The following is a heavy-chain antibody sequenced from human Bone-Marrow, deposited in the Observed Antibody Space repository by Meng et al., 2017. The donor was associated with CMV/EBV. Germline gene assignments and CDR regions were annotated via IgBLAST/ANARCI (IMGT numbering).Heavy chain of an antibody. CDR2: IQYDGNNK. CDR1: GFTFSSYG. Sequence: GGSLRLSCAASGFTFSSYGMHWVRQAPGKELEWVTFIQYDGNNKYYADSVKARFTISRDNSKNIMYLQMSSLRAEDTAVYYCAKDLDSDGSQVSDAWGQGTLVTVAS. D-gene: IGHD2-21*02. V-gene: IGHV3-30*02. CDR3: AKDLDSDGSQVSDA. J-gene: IGHJ5*02.